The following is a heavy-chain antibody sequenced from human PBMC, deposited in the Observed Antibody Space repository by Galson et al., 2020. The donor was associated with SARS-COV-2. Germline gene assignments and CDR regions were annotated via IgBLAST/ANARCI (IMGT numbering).Heavy chain of an antibody. CDR1: GGSFSGYY. CDR3: ASGRVAARPRGGFDY. CDR2: INHSGST. D-gene: IGHD6-6*01. V-gene: IGHV4-34*01. J-gene: IGHJ4*02. Sequence: SETLSLTCAVYGGSFSGYYWSWIRQPPGKGLEWIGEINHSGSTNYNPSLKSRVTISVDTSKNQFSLKLSSVTAADTAVYYCASGRVAARPRGGFDYWGQGTLVTVSS.